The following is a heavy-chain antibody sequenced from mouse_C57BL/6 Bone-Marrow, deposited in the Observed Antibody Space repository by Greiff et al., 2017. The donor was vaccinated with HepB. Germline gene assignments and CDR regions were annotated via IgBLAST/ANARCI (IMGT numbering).Heavy chain of an antibody. CDR3: ARCYGNYALGY. CDR1: GYSITSGYY. CDR2: ISYDGSN. V-gene: IGHV3-6*01. Sequence: EVQLQESGPGLVKPSQSLSLTCPVTGYSITSGYYWKWIRQFPGNKLEWMGYISYDGSNNYNPSLKNRISITRDTSKNQFFLKLNSVTTEDTATYYCARCYGNYALGYWGQGTTLTVSS. J-gene: IGHJ2*01. D-gene: IGHD2-1*01.